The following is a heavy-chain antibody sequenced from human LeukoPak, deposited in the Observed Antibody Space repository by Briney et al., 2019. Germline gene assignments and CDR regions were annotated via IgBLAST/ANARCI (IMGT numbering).Heavy chain of an antibody. V-gene: IGHV3-23*01. CDR1: GFTFSSYA. CDR3: AREAYYYDSSGINAFDI. CDR2: ISGSGGST. Sequence: PGGSLRLSCAASGFTFSSYAMSWVRQAPGEGLEWVSAISGSGGSTYYADSVKGRFTISRDNSKNTLYLQMNSLRAEDTAVYYCAREAYYYDSSGINAFDIWGQGTMVTVSS. D-gene: IGHD3-22*01. J-gene: IGHJ3*02.